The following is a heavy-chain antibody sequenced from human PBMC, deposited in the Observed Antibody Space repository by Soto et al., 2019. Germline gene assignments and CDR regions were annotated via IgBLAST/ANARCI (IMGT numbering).Heavy chain of an antibody. CDR3: ATHCSSTSCYYTFDP. CDR2: INHYGST. V-gene: IGHV4-34*01. Sequence: QVQLQQWGAGLLKPSETLSLTCAVYGGSFSSYYWSWIRQPPGKGLEWIGQINHYGSTDYNPSLKSRVTISVDTSKNHFSLRLSSVTAAATAMYYGATHCSSTSCYYTFDPWGQGTLVTVSS. CDR1: GGSFSSYY. D-gene: IGHD2-2*01. J-gene: IGHJ5*02.